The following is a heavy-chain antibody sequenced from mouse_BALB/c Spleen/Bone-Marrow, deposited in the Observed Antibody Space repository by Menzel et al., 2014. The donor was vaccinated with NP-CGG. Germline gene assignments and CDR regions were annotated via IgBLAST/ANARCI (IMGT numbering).Heavy chain of an antibody. J-gene: IGHJ4*01. CDR3: TRKLPAMDY. CDR2: IYPGNNDT. V-gene: IGHV1-5*01. D-gene: IGHD1-1*01. CDR1: GYSFTTSW. Sequence: VQLQQSGTVLARPGASVKMSCKASGYSFTTSWMHWVKQRPGQGPEWIGAIYPGNNDTSYNQKFKGKAKLTAVTSASTAYMELSSLTNEDSAVYYCTRKLPAMDYWGQGTSLTVSS.